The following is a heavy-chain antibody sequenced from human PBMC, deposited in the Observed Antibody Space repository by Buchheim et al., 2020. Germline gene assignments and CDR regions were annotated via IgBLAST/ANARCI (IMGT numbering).Heavy chain of an antibody. Sequence: VQLVESGGGLVQPGGSLRLPCAASGFTFSSYAMSWVRQAPGKGLEWVSAISGSGGSTYYADSVKGRFTISRDNSKKTLYLQMNSLRAEDTAVYYCAKDIGREQWLVLGYYYYGMDVWGQGTT. J-gene: IGHJ6*02. CDR2: ISGSGGST. CDR1: GFTFSSYA. V-gene: IGHV3-23*04. D-gene: IGHD6-19*01. CDR3: AKDIGREQWLVLGYYYYGMDV.